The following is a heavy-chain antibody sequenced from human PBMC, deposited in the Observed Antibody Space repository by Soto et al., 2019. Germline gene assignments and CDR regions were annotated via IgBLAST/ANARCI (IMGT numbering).Heavy chain of an antibody. V-gene: IGHV1-69*13. CDR2: SIPIFGTA. CDR3: ARLWAFDI. CDR1: GGTFNNYP. D-gene: IGHD3-10*01. J-gene: IGHJ3*02. Sequence: SVKVSCKESGGTFNNYPITWVRQAPGQGLEWMGGSIPIFGTANYAQKCQGRVTISVDESTSTAYMELSSLRSEDTAVYYCARLWAFDIWGQGTMVTVSS.